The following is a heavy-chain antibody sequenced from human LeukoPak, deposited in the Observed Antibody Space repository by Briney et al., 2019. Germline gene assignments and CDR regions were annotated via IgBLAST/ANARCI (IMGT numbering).Heavy chain of an antibody. CDR1: GFTFRGYG. D-gene: IGHD3-10*02. CDR2: IRGSGVTT. V-gene: IGHV3-23*01. J-gene: IGHJ6*04. Sequence: GGTLRLSCAASGFTFRGYGMSWVRQAPGKGLEWVSAIRGSGVTTYYADSVKGRFTISRDNAKNSLYLQMNSLRAEDTAVYYCAELGITMIGGVWGKGTTVTISS. CDR3: AELGITMIGGV.